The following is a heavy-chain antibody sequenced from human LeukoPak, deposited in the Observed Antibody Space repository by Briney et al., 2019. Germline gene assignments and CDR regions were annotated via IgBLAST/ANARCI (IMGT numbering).Heavy chain of an antibody. CDR1: GFTFSSYG. CDR2: ISYDGSNK. Sequence: GSLRLSCAASGFTFSSYGMHWVRQAPGKGLEWVAVISYDGSNKYYADSVKGRFTISRDNSKNTLYLQMNSLRAEDTAVYYCARWYNWKRYFDYWGQGTLVTVSS. D-gene: IGHD1-20*01. J-gene: IGHJ4*02. CDR3: ARWYNWKRYFDY. V-gene: IGHV3-30*03.